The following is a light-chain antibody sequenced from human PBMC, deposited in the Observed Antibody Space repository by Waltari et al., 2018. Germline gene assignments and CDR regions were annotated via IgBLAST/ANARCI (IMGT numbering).Light chain of an antibody. Sequence: QSALTQPASVSGSPGQSITNSCTGTSSHVRSYNPVPGYQQHPSKAPKLMIYEGSKRPSGVSNRFSGSKSGNTASLTISGLQAEDEADYYCCSYAGSSTYVFGTGTKVTVL. CDR1: SSHVRSYNP. J-gene: IGLJ1*01. CDR3: CSYAGSSTYV. CDR2: EGS. V-gene: IGLV2-23*01.